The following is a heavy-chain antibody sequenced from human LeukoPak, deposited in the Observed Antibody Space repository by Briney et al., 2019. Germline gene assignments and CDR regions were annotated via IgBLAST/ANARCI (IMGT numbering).Heavy chain of an antibody. V-gene: IGHV4-34*01. CDR2: INHSGST. J-gene: IGHJ3*02. CDR3: ARAPPFGYYDSSGYYYWNAFDI. Sequence: SETLSLTCAVYGGSFSGYYWSWIRQPPGKGREWIGEINHSGSTNYNPSLKSRVTISVDTSKNQFSLKLSSVTAADTAVYYCARAPPFGYYDSSGYYYWNAFDIWGQGTMVTVSS. D-gene: IGHD3-22*01. CDR1: GGSFSGYY.